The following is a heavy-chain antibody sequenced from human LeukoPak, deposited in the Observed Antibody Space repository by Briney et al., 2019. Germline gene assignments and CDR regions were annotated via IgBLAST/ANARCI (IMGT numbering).Heavy chain of an antibody. Sequence: GGSLRLSCAASGFTFSSYSMNWVRQAPGKGLEWVSTLSGSGGTTYYADSVKGRLTISRDNSKNTLYLQMNSLTAEDTAVYHCAKGGGTYDRSGPLGHWGQGTLVTVSS. CDR3: AKGGGTYDRSGPLGH. CDR1: GFTFSSYS. D-gene: IGHD3-22*01. J-gene: IGHJ4*02. CDR2: LSGSGGTT. V-gene: IGHV3-23*01.